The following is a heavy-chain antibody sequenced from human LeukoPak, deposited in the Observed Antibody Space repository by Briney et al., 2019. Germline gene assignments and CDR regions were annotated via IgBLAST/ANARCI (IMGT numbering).Heavy chain of an antibody. J-gene: IGHJ3*02. D-gene: IGHD3-10*01. CDR3: ARGNLLWLHAFDI. CDR1: GYTFTSYD. CDR2: MNPNSGNT. V-gene: IGHV1-8*01. Sequence: GASVKVSCKASGYTFTSYDINWVRQATGQGLEWMGWMNPNSGNTGYAQKFQGRVTMTRNTSISTAYMELSSLRSEDAAVYYCARGNLLWLHAFDIWGQGTMVTVSS.